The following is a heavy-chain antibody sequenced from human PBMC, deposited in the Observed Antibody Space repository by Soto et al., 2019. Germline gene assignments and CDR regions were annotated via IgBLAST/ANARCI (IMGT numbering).Heavy chain of an antibody. CDR1: GGSFSGYY. D-gene: IGHD5-12*01. V-gene: IGHV4-34*01. CDR2: INHSGST. CDR3: ARGRVEMATIGPTWKPYNWFDP. Sequence: SETLSLTCAVYGGSFSGYYWSWSRQPPWKGLEWIGEINHSGSTNYNPSLKSRVTISVDTSKNQFSLKLSSVTAADTAVYYCARGRVEMATIGPTWKPYNWFDPWGQGTLVTVSS. J-gene: IGHJ5*02.